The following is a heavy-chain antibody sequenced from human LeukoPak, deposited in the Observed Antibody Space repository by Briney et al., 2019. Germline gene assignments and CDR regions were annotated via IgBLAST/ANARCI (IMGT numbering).Heavy chain of an antibody. CDR3: ARDGVPAARDL. CDR2: IDGAGGEK. CDR1: GFTFSRHW. J-gene: IGHJ3*01. D-gene: IGHD2-2*01. Sequence: GESLRLSCEASGFTFSRHWLTWVRQAPGKGLEWVGNIDGAGGEKHYVDSVKGRFTISRDNAKTSLYLHMNSLRAEDTAVYYCARDGVPAARDLWGQGTMVIVSS. V-gene: IGHV3-7*01.